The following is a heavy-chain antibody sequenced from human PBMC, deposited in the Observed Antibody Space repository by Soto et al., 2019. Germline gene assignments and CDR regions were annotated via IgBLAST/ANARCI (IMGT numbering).Heavy chain of an antibody. D-gene: IGHD3-9*01. CDR2: IYYSGST. CDR1: GGSVGSSSYY. V-gene: IGHV4-39*01. Sequence: KASETLSLTCTVSGGSVGSSSYYWGWIRQPPGKGLEWIGSIYYSGSTYYNPSLKSRVTISVDTSKNQFSLKLSSVTAADPAVYYCARHYDILTGYPSYFDYWGQGTLVTVSS. CDR3: ARHYDILTGYPSYFDY. J-gene: IGHJ4*02.